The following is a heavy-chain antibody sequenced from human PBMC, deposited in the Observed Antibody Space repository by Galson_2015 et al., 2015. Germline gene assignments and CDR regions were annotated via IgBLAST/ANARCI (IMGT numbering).Heavy chain of an antibody. J-gene: IGHJ1*01. CDR3: ARDGAIFGVDTEYFQH. V-gene: IGHV3-30-3*01. CDR2: ISYDGSNK. CDR1: GFTFSSYA. Sequence: LRLSCAASGFTFSSYAMHWVRQAPGKGLEWVAVISYDGSNKYYADSVKGRFTISRDNSKNTLYLQMNSLRAEDTAVYYCARDGAIFGVDTEYFQHWGQGTLVTVSS. D-gene: IGHD3-3*01.